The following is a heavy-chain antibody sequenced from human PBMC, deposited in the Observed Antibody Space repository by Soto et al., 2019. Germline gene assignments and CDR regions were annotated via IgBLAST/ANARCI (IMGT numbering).Heavy chain of an antibody. D-gene: IGHD3-10*01. CDR1: GYTFTSYG. CDR2: ISAYNGNT. J-gene: IGHJ6*02. V-gene: IGHV1-18*01. CDR3: ASVGSAFRSRYYNRSPSYYYGMDV. Sequence: ASVKVSCKASGYTFTSYGISWVRQAPGQGLEWMGWISAYNGNTNYAQKLQGRVTMTTDTSTSTAYMELRSLRSDDTAVYYCASVGSAFRSRYYNRSPSYYYGMDVWGQGTTVTVSS.